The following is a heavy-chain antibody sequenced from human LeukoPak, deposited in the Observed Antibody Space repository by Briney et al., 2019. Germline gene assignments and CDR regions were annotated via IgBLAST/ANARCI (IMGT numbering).Heavy chain of an antibody. Sequence: GASVKVSCKASGYTFTGYYMHWVRQAPGQGLEWMGWINPNSGGTNYAQKFQGRVTMTRDTSISTAYMELSRLSSDDTAVYYCAREEGDGYNYVGAFDIWGQGTMVTVSS. J-gene: IGHJ3*02. V-gene: IGHV1-2*02. CDR2: INPNSGGT. CDR1: GYTFTGYY. D-gene: IGHD5-24*01. CDR3: AREEGDGYNYVGAFDI.